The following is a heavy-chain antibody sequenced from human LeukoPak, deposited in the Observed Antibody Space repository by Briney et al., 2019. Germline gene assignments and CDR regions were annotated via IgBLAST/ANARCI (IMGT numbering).Heavy chain of an antibody. CDR3: AREDIVVVVAHYYYCGMDV. J-gene: IGHJ6*02. CDR1: GFTFSSYS. D-gene: IGHD2-15*01. Sequence: GGSLRLSCAASGFTFSSYSMNWVRQAPGKGLEWVSYISSSSSTIYYADSVKGRFTISRDNAKNSLYLQMNSLRDEDTAVYYCAREDIVVVVAHYYYCGMDVWGQGTTVTVSS. V-gene: IGHV3-48*02. CDR2: ISSSSSTI.